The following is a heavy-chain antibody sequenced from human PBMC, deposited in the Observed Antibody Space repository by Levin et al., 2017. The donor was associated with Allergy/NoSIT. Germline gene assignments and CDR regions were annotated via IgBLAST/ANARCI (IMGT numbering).Heavy chain of an antibody. CDR3: ARVAGYSYGYYFDY. Sequence: SETLSLTCAVSGGSISSGGYSWSWIRQPPGKGLEWIGNIYLSGSTNDNPSLKSRVTMSVDRSKNQFSLKPSYVTAAVTAVYYCARVAGYSYGYYFDYWGPGTLVTVSS. CDR1: GGSISSGGYS. J-gene: IGHJ4*02. CDR2: IYLSGST. V-gene: IGHV4-30-2*01. D-gene: IGHD5-18*01.